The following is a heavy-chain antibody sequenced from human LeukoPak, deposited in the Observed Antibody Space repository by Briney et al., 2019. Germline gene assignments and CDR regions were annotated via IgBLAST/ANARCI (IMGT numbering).Heavy chain of an antibody. Sequence: PSETLSLTCTVSGGSISSYYWSWIRQPPGKGLEWIGEINHSGSTNYNPSLKSRVTISVDTSKNQFSLKLSSVTAADTAVYYCAREIGQELLWFGETGNYWGQGTLVTVSS. CDR2: INHSGST. D-gene: IGHD3-10*01. J-gene: IGHJ4*02. V-gene: IGHV4-34*01. CDR3: AREIGQELLWFGETGNY. CDR1: GGSISSYY.